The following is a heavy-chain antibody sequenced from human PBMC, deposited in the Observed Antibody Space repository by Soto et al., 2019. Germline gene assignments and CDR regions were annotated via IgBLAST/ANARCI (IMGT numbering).Heavy chain of an antibody. D-gene: IGHD1-26*01. J-gene: IGHJ4*02. CDR2: MSYDGSNE. V-gene: IGHV3-30*18. CDR3: AKDGRHTFDY. Sequence: QVQLVESGGGVVQPGRSLRLSCAASGFTFSHYAMHWVRQAPGKGLEWVALMSYDGSNEYYADSVKGRFTLYRDNSKNTLYLQMIRLRAEDTAVYYSAKDGRHTFDYWGQVTMVTVSS. CDR1: GFTFSHYA.